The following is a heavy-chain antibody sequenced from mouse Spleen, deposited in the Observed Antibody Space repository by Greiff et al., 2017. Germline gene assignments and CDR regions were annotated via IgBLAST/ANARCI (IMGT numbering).Heavy chain of an antibody. J-gene: IGHJ3*01. CDR2: IDPSDSYT. CDR3: ARSYYAAGFAY. V-gene: IGHV1-69*01. D-gene: IGHD1-1*02. CDR1: GYTFTSYW. Sequence: QVQLQQPGAELVMPGASVKLSCKASGYTFTSYWMHWVKQRPGQGLEWIGEIDPSDSYTNYNQKFKGKATLTVDKSSSTAYMQLSSLTSEDSAVYYCARSYYAAGFAYWGQGTLVTVSA.